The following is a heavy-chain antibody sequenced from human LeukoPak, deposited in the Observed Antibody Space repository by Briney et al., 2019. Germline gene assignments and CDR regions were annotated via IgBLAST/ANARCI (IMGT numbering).Heavy chain of an antibody. J-gene: IGHJ6*02. D-gene: IGHD4-11*01. CDR3: ARAKRPLQSYSHYGMDV. Sequence: GGSLRLSCAASGFTFSDYYMSWIRQAPGKGLEWVSYISSSGSTIYYADSVKGRFTISRDNAKNSLCLQMNSLRAEDTAVYYCARAKRPLQSYSHYGMDVWGQGTTVTVSS. V-gene: IGHV3-11*01. CDR1: GFTFSDYY. CDR2: ISSSGSTI.